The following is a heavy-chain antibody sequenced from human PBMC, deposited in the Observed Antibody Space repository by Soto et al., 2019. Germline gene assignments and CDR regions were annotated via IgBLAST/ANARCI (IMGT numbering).Heavy chain of an antibody. D-gene: IGHD3-10*01. CDR2: IIPLLGVT. J-gene: IGHJ4*02. V-gene: IGHV1-69*10. CDR1: GGTFSSYA. CDR3: ARGVPLYRGKFYFDS. Sequence: SVKVSCKASGGTFSSYAATWVRQAPGQGLEWMGGIIPLLGVTNFAQNFQGRVAITADKSTSTAYMELSSLTSEDTAFYYCARGVPLYRGKFYFDSWGQGTLVTVSS.